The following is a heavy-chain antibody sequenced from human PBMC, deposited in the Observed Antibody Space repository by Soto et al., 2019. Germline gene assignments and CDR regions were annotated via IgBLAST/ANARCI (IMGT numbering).Heavy chain of an antibody. CDR2: ISSRGSSI. CDR1: GFTFSDYY. Sequence: VGSLRLSCAVSGFTFSDYYMSWIRQAPGKGLEWVSYISSRGSSIYYADSVKGRFTISRDNAKNSLYLQMNGLRAEDTAVYYCARGYYDFWSGYYISPYGMDVWGQGTTVTVSS. D-gene: IGHD3-3*01. V-gene: IGHV3-11*01. CDR3: ARGYYDFWSGYYISPYGMDV. J-gene: IGHJ6*02.